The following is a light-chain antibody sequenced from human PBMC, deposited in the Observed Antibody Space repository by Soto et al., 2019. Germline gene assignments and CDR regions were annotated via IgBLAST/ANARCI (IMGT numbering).Light chain of an antibody. CDR3: QQYGNSPET. CDR2: GAS. Sequence: EIVLTQSPATLSLSPGERATLSCRASQSVSSNLAWYQHKPGQAPRLLTYGASTRATGIPARFSGSGSGTEFTLTISSLQPEDFAVYYCQQYGNSPETFGQGTKVDIK. CDR1: QSVSSN. J-gene: IGKJ1*01. V-gene: IGKV3-15*01.